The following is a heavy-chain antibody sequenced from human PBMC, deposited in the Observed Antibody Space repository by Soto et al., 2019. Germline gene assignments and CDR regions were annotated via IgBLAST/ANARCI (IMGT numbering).Heavy chain of an antibody. CDR1: CYIFTNFG. Sequence: GASAKVSCKSSCYIFTNFGISWFRHSPGQGLEWMVWISGYNDNTHYAQKLQGRVSMTTDTSTGTAYMDLRSLRSDDTAIYYCVRDSSSWFYYYYGMEVWGQGTTVTVSS. J-gene: IGHJ6*02. V-gene: IGHV1-18*01. CDR2: ISGYNDNT. D-gene: IGHD6-13*01. CDR3: VRDSSSWFYYYYGMEV.